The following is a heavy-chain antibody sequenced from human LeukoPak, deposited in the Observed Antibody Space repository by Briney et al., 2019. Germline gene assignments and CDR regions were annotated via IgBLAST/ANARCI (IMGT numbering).Heavy chain of an antibody. D-gene: IGHD2-15*01. V-gene: IGHV3-48*01. CDR1: GFTFENYG. J-gene: IGHJ6*03. Sequence: GGSLRLSCAASGFTFENYGMNWVRQAPGKGPECISYISSSSNTIYYADSVKGRFTISRDNAKNSLYLQMNSLRAEDTAVYYCARAGGYFYMDVWGKGTTVTVSS. CDR2: ISSSSNTI. CDR3: ARAGGYFYMDV.